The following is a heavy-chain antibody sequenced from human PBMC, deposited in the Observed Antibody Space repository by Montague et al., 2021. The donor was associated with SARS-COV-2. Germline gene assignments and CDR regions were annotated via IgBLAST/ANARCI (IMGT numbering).Heavy chain of an antibody. J-gene: IGHJ5*02. Sequence: PALVKPTQTLTLTCTFSGFSLNTSGEGVDWVRQPPGKALEWLALIYWDDDGRYSPSLRSRLTITKDTSKNQVVLTMTNMDPVDTATYYCARTWAYGSGSYGVDPWGQGTLVTVSS. V-gene: IGHV2-5*02. CDR3: ARTWAYGSGSYGVDP. D-gene: IGHD3-10*01. CDR1: GFSLNTSGEG. CDR2: IYWDDDG.